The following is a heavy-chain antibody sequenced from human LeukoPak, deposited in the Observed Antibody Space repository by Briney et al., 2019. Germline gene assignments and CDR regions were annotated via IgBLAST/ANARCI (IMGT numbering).Heavy chain of an antibody. CDR1: GFTFSSYS. V-gene: IGHV3-21*01. Sequence: GGSLRLSCTASGFTFSSYSMNWVRQAPGKGLEWVSSISSSSSYIYYADSVKGRFTISRDNAKNSLYLQMNSLRAEDTAVYYCARDRPTYDSSGYYGYWGQGTLVTVSS. CDR3: ARDRPTYDSSGYYGY. CDR2: ISSSSSYI. J-gene: IGHJ4*02. D-gene: IGHD3-22*01.